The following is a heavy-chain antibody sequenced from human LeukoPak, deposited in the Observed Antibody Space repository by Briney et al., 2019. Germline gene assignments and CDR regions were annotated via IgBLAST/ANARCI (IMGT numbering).Heavy chain of an antibody. CDR3: ARFPVLPLSKYYYYYMDV. V-gene: IGHV3-21*01. D-gene: IGHD4-11*01. CDR2: ISSSSSYI. CDR1: GFTFSSYS. J-gene: IGHJ6*03. Sequence: PGGSLRLSCAASGFTFSSYSMNWVRQAPGKGLEWVSSISSSSSYIYYADSVKGRFTISRDNAKNSLYLQMNSLRAEDTAVYYCARFPVLPLSKYYYYYMDVWGKGTTVTVSS.